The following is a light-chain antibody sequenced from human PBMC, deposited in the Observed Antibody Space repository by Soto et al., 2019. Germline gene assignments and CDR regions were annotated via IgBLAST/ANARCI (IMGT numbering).Light chain of an antibody. V-gene: IGKV1-6*01. CDR2: AAY. Sequence: AIQLPPSQSSMSASVVDRFPITFLARQTIRNDLGWYQQKPGKAHKLLIYAAYSLQSGVTSRFSGSGSGTDFTLTISSLQPEDFATYYCIKDYNYHRTCGHGTKGDIK. J-gene: IGKJ1*01. CDR3: IKDYNYHRT. CDR1: QTIRND.